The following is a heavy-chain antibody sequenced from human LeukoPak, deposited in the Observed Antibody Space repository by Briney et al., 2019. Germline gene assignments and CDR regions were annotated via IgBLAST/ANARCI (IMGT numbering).Heavy chain of an antibody. V-gene: IGHV3-11*04. CDR1: GFTFSDFY. CDR2: ISSSGSTI. J-gene: IGHJ3*02. CDR3: AREGRSHDAFDI. Sequence: KPGGSLRLSCAASGFTFSDFYMSWIRQAPGKGLEWVSYISSSGSTIYYADSVKGRFTISRDDAKNSLYLQMNSLRAEDTAVYYCAREGRSHDAFDIWGQGTMVTVSS.